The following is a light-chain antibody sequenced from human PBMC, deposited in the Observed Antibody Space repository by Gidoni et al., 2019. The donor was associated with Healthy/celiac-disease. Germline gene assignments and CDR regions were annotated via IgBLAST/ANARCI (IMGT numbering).Light chain of an antibody. V-gene: IGKV1-12*01. CDR2: SAS. CDR3: QQANSFPWT. J-gene: IGKJ1*01. Sequence: DIQMTQSPSSVSASVGDRVTITCRASQGISSWLAWYQHKPGKAPKLLIYSASSLQSGVPSRFSGSVSVTDFTLTISSLQPEDFATYYCQQANSFPWTFGQWTKVEIK. CDR1: QGISSW.